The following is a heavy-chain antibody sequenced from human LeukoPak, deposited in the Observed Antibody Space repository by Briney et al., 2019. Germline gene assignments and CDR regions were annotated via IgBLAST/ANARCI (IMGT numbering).Heavy chain of an antibody. CDR3: PLARGYNYGYEDGNFDY. CDR2: IYWDDDK. V-gene: IGHV2-5*02. Sequence: SGPTLVKPTQTLTLTCTFSGFSLSTAGVGVGWIRQPPGKALEWLALIYWDDDKRYSPSLKSRLTITKDTSKNQVVLTMTNMDPVDTATYYCPLARGYNYGYEDGNFDYWGQGTLVTVSS. J-gene: IGHJ4*02. CDR1: GFSLSTAGVG. D-gene: IGHD5-18*01.